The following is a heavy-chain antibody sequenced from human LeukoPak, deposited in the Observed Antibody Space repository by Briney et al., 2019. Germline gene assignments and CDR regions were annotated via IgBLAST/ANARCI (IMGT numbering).Heavy chain of an antibody. CDR1: GGSVSSYY. J-gene: IGHJ5*02. CDR2: IYYGGTT. Sequence: SETLSLTCSVSGGSVSSYYWGWIRQPPGKGLEWIGYIYYGGTTYYNPSLKSRVTISVDTSSNHVSLRLTSVTATDTAVYFCARRGSSGNYGGWFDPWGPGTLVTVSS. CDR3: ARRGSSGNYGGWFDP. D-gene: IGHD6-19*01. V-gene: IGHV4-59*08.